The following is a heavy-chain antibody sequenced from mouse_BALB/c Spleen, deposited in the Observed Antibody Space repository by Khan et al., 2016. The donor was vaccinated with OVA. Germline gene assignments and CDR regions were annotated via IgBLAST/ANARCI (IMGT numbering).Heavy chain of an antibody. J-gene: IGHJ2*01. CDR3: ARSVTITTVVATDFDY. CDR1: GYSITSDYA. CDR2: ISYSGRT. V-gene: IGHV3-2*02. D-gene: IGHD1-1*01. Sequence: EVQLQESGPGLVNPSQSLSLTCTVTGYSITSDYAWNWIRQFPGNKLEWMGYISYSGRTSYNPSLKSRISITRDTSKNQVFLQLNSVTTEDTASYFCARSVTITTVVATDFDYWGPGTTLTVSS.